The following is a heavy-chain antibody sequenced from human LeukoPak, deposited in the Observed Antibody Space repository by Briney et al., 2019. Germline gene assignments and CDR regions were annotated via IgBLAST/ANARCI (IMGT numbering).Heavy chain of an antibody. CDR1: GFIFSSYA. D-gene: IGHD4-17*01. Sequence: GGSLRLSCAASGFIFSSYAMSWVRQARGKGLEWVSVISGSGGSTYYADSVKGRFTISRDNSKNTLYLQMNILRAEDTAVYYCAKEIYGDSTGGRFQYWGQGTLVTVSS. CDR3: AKEIYGDSTGGRFQY. J-gene: IGHJ1*01. V-gene: IGHV3-23*01. CDR2: ISGSGGST.